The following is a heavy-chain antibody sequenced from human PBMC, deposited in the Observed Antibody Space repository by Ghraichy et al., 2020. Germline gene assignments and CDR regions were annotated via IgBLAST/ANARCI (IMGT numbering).Heavy chain of an antibody. Sequence: GGSLRLSCAASGFTFSSYAMNWVRQAPGKGLEWVSGIIGSGSSTYYTDSVKGRFTISRDNSKNTLYLHMNSLRAEDTAVYYCAKESSAYQSPYWGQGTLVTVSS. J-gene: IGHJ4*02. D-gene: IGHD3-22*01. CDR2: IIGSGSST. CDR3: AKESSAYQSPY. CDR1: GFTFSSYA. V-gene: IGHV3-23*01.